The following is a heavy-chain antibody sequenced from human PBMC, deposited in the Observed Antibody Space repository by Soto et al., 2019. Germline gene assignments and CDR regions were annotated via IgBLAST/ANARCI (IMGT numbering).Heavy chain of an antibody. Sequence: QVQLLQSGAEVKKPGASVKVSCKASGYRFTTYGITWVRLAPGQGLEWMGWISVYNGNTNYDQNLQDRVTMTTDTSTNTAYLEVRNLRSDDTAVYYCARAGQYYDASGYADWGQGTLVTVSS. V-gene: IGHV1-18*04. D-gene: IGHD3-22*01. J-gene: IGHJ4*02. CDR1: GYRFTTYG. CDR3: ARAGQYYDASGYAD. CDR2: ISVYNGNT.